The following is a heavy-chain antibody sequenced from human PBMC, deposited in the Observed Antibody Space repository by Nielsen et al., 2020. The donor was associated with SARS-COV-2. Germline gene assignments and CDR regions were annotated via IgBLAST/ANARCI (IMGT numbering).Heavy chain of an antibody. J-gene: IGHJ4*02. Sequence: GESLKISCAASGFTFSSYAMSWVRQAPGKGLEWVSAISGSGGSTYYADSVKGRFTISRDNSKNTLYLQMNSLRAEDTAVYYCAKVGGDLEWLYAPDYWGQGTLVTVSS. D-gene: IGHD3-3*01. CDR1: GFTFSSYA. V-gene: IGHV3-23*01. CDR3: AKVGGDLEWLYAPDY. CDR2: ISGSGGST.